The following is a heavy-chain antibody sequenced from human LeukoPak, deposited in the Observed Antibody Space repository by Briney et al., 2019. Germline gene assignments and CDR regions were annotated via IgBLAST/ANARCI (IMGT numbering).Heavy chain of an antibody. CDR3: ARRGGQLGRVLDY. V-gene: IGHV3-48*03. CDR1: GLTFSSYE. D-gene: IGHD7-27*01. Sequence: GGSLRLSCAASGLTFSSYEMNWVRQAPGKGLEWVSYISSSGNTIYYADSVKGRFTISRDNAKNSLYLQMNSLRAEDTAVYYCARRGGQLGRVLDYWGQGTLVTVSS. J-gene: IGHJ4*02. CDR2: ISSSGNTI.